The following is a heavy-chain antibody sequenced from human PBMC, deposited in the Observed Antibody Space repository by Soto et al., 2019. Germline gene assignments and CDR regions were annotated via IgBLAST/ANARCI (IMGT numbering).Heavy chain of an antibody. D-gene: IGHD3-3*01. J-gene: IGHJ4*02. CDR2: IYPRDSDV. V-gene: IGHV5-51*01. CDR3: ARQQPFNSRVCYD. CDR1: GDSFTGFW. Sequence: GESLKISCKVFGDSFTGFWVGWVRQVPGKGLEWVASIYPRDSDVRYNPSFQGQVTISADRSTTTAYLPLNSLKASDTAIYYCARQQPFNSRVCYDWGQGTLVTVSS.